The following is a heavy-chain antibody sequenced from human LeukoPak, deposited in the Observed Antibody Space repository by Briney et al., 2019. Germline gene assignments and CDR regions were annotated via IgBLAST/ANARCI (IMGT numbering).Heavy chain of an antibody. V-gene: IGHV3-23*01. CDR1: GFTFSSYA. D-gene: IGHD4-11*01. CDR3: VRLATKDYPFDY. CDR2: ISGSGGST. J-gene: IGHJ4*02. Sequence: PGGSLRLSCAASGFTFSSYAMSWVRQAPGKGLEWVSAISGSGGSTYYADSVKGRFTTSRDNSKNTVYLEMSSLRPEDTAVYYCVRLATKDYPFDYWGQGTLVTVSS.